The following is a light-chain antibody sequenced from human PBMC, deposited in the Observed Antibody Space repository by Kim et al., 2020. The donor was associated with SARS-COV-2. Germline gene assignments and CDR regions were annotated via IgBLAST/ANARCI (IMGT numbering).Light chain of an antibody. Sequence: SSELTQDPAVSVALGQTVRITCQGDSLRTNSASWYQQKPGQAPVLVIFAKTYRPSGIPDRFSGSSSGTPASLTIPETQAEDESDYYCNSRDISDHHFIFG. J-gene: IGLJ2*01. CDR2: AKT. CDR1: SLRTNS. CDR3: NSRDISDHHFI. V-gene: IGLV3-19*01.